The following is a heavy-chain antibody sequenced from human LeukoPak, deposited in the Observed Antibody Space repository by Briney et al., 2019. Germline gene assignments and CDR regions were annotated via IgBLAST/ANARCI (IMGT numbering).Heavy chain of an antibody. Sequence: GGSLRLSCVVSGFTFSDYWMTWVRQAPGKGLEWGANIKKDGSEKYYVDSVKGRFTISRDNAKNSLYLQMNSLRAEDTAVYYCARPLYTSGWYWFYWGQGTLVTVSS. CDR2: IKKDGSEK. CDR3: ARPLYTSGWYWFY. J-gene: IGHJ4*02. D-gene: IGHD6-19*01. CDR1: GFTFSDYW. V-gene: IGHV3-7*02.